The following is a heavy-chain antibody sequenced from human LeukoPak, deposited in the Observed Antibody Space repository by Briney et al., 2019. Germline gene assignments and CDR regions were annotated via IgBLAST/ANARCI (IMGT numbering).Heavy chain of an antibody. Sequence: ASVKVSCKASGYTFTGYYIHWVRQAPGQGLEWMGWINPNSGGTNYAQKFQGRVTMTRDTSISTAYMELSRLRSDDTAVYYCASILYPTTAFDYWGQGTLVTVSS. V-gene: IGHV1-2*02. CDR1: GYTFTGYY. J-gene: IGHJ4*02. CDR3: ASILYPTTAFDY. D-gene: IGHD3-9*01. CDR2: INPNSGGT.